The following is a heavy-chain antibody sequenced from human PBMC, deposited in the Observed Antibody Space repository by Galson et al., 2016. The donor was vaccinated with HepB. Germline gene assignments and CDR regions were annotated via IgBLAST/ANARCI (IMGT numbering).Heavy chain of an antibody. D-gene: IGHD6-6*01. CDR1: DGSISSSSFS. J-gene: IGHJ6*02. Sequence: SETLSLTCTVSDGSISSSSFSWGWVRQPPGKGLEWIGTVYRGKTYYNPPLAGRVTISVGMSTDLFSLKLTSLTAADTAVYYCARHVRPHGVSSSKPEYYYYYYGRDVWGQGTTVTVSS. V-gene: IGHV4-39*01. CDR3: ARHVRPHGVSSSKPEYYYYYYGRDV. CDR2: VYRGKT.